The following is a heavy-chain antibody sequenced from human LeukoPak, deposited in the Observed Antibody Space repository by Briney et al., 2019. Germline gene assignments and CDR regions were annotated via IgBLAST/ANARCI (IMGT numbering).Heavy chain of an antibody. Sequence: GGSLRLSCAASGFTFSNYAMSWVRQAAGEGLEWVSGISPSSGSTYYAGSVKGRFTISTDNAKNTLYLQMNSLRAEDTAVYYCAKHYDYWAGFYTYDYWGQGTLVTVSS. CDR3: AKHYDYWAGFYTYDY. CDR1: GFTFSNYA. CDR2: ISPSSGST. D-gene: IGHD3-3*01. V-gene: IGHV3-23*01. J-gene: IGHJ4*02.